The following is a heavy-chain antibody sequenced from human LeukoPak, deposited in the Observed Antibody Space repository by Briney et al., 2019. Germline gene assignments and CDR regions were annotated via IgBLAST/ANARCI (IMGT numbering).Heavy chain of an antibody. CDR2: ISSSGSTI. J-gene: IGHJ6*02. Sequence: GGSLRLSCAASGFTFSSYEMNWVRQAPGKGLEWVSYISSSGSTIYYADSVEGRFAISRDNAKNSLYLQMNSLRAEDTAVYYCAGMIVVDSYSYGLDVWRQGPTVTVSS. V-gene: IGHV3-48*03. CDR3: AGMIVVDSYSYGLDV. CDR1: GFTFSSYE. D-gene: IGHD3-22*01.